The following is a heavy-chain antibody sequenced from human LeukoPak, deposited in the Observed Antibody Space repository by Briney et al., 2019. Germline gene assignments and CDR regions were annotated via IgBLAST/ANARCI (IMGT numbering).Heavy chain of an antibody. V-gene: IGHV1-3*01. Sequence: ASVKVSCKASGYTFTSYAMHWVRQAPGQRLEWMGWINAGNGNTKYSQKFQGRVTITRDTSASTAYMELSSLRSEDTAVYYCARADPISPGLFDFWGQGTLVTVS. D-gene: IGHD2-2*02. CDR3: ARADPISPGLFDF. J-gene: IGHJ4*02. CDR1: GYTFTSYA. CDR2: INAGNGNT.